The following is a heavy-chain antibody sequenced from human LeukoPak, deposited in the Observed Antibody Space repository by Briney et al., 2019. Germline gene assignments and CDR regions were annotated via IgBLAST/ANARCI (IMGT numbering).Heavy chain of an antibody. Sequence: PGGSLRLSCAASGFTFSSYSMNWVRQAPGKGREWVSYISSSSSTIYYADSVKGRFTISRDNAKNSLYLQMNSLRAEDTAVYYCARGSYYYDSSGYRDYWYFDLWGRGTLVTVSS. CDR1: GFTFSSYS. CDR3: ARGSYYYDSSGYRDYWYFDL. V-gene: IGHV3-48*01. J-gene: IGHJ2*01. CDR2: ISSSSSTI. D-gene: IGHD3-22*01.